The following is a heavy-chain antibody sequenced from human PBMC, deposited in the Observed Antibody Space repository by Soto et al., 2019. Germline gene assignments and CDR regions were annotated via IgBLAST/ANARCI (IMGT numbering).Heavy chain of an antibody. J-gene: IGHJ3*02. Sequence: EVQLLESGGGLVQPGGSLRLSCAASGLTFSSYAMNWVRQAPGKGLEWVSGISGSGGSTYYADSVKGRFTISRDNSKNTLYLQMNSLRAEDTAVYYCATPAPLRTDAFDIWGQGTMVTVSS. D-gene: IGHD4-17*01. V-gene: IGHV3-23*01. CDR1: GLTFSSYA. CDR3: ATPAPLRTDAFDI. CDR2: ISGSGGST.